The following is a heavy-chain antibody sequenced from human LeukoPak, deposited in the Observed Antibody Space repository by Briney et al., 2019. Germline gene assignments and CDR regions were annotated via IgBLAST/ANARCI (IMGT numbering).Heavy chain of an antibody. Sequence: GGSLRLSCAASGFTFSSYWMSWVRQAPGKGLEWVANIKQDGSEKFYVDSVTGRFTISRDNAKNSLFLQMNSLRAEDTAVYYCARRMMKLAGQYYFDYWGQGTLVSVSS. D-gene: IGHD6-19*01. CDR3: ARRMMKLAGQYYFDY. CDR1: GFTFSSYW. J-gene: IGHJ4*02. V-gene: IGHV3-7*01. CDR2: IKQDGSEK.